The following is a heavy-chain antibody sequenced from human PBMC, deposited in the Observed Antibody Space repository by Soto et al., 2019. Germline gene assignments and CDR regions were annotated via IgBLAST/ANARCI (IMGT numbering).Heavy chain of an antibody. J-gene: IGHJ3*02. V-gene: IGHV1-8*01. D-gene: IGHD2-15*01. CDR1: GYTFTSYD. CDR2: MNPNSGNT. CDR3: APYCSGGSCYPTDAFDI. Sequence: QVQLVQSGAEVKKPGASVKVSCKASGYTFTSYDINWVRQATGQGLEWMGWMNPNSGNTGYAQKFQGRVTMTRNTSISTAYMELSSLRSEDTAVYYCAPYCSGGSCYPTDAFDIWGQGTMVTVSS.